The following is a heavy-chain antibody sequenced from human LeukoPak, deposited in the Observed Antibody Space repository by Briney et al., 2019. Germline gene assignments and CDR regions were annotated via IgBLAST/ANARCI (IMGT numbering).Heavy chain of an antibody. D-gene: IGHD3-16*02. CDR3: ARGDKLSGDY. V-gene: IGHV3-7*04. CDR1: GFTFSTYW. CDR2: IHQDGNEK. Sequence: GGSLRLSCAASGFTFSTYWMSWVRQAPGKWLEWVANIHQDGNEKYYVDSVKGRFTISRDNAKNSLYLQMNSLRAEDTAVYYCARGDKLSGDYWGQGTLVTVSS. J-gene: IGHJ4*02.